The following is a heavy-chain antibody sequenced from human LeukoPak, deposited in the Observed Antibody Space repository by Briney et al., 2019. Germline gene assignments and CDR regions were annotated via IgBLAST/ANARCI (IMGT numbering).Heavy chain of an antibody. J-gene: IGHJ6*02. CDR3: ARVVNYYYYGMDV. D-gene: IGHD2-2*01. CDR2: INHIGST. CDR1: GGSFSGYY. V-gene: IGHV4-34*01. Sequence: SETLSLSCAVYGGSFSGYYWSWIRQPPGKGLEWIGEINHIGSTNYNPSLKSRVTISVDTSKNQFSLKLSSATAADTAVYYCARVVNYYYYGMDVWGQGTTVTVSS.